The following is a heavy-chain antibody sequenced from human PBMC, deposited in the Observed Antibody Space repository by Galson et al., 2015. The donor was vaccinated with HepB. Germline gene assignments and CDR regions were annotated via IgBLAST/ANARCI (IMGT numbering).Heavy chain of an antibody. CDR2: IIPIFGIA. CDR1: GGTFSSYA. CDR3: ARDLRLGELSLYLYAFDI. V-gene: IGHV1-69*13. Sequence: SVKVSCKASGGTFSSYAISWVRQAPGQGLEWMGGIIPIFGIANYAQKFQGRVTITADESTSTAYMELSSLRSEDTAVYYCARDLRLGELSLYLYAFDIWGQGTMVTVSS. D-gene: IGHD3-16*02. J-gene: IGHJ3*02.